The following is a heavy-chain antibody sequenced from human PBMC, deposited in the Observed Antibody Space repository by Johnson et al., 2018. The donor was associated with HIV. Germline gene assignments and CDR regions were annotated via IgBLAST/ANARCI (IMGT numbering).Heavy chain of an antibody. D-gene: IGHD5/OR15-5a*01. Sequence: VQLVESGGGLVQPGGSLRLSCAASGFTFSTYDMHWVRQVTGKGLEWVSGITTAGDTYYPGSVKGRFTIFRENVKNSLYLQMNSLRAGDTAVYYCARGVLAFYIWGQGTMVTVSS. CDR1: GFTFSTYD. V-gene: IGHV3-13*01. CDR2: ITTAGDT. J-gene: IGHJ3*02. CDR3: ARGVLAFYI.